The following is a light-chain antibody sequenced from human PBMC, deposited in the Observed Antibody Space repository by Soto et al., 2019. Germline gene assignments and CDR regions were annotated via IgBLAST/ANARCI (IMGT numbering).Light chain of an antibody. V-gene: IGKV3-20*01. CDR2: GAS. Sequence: EIVLTQSPGTLSLSPGESATLSCRASQSVSSSYLAWYQQKPGQAPRLLIYGASSRATGIPDRFSGSGSGTDFTLTISRLEPEDFAVYYCQQYCSSPPMYTFGQGTKLEIK. CDR1: QSVSSSY. CDR3: QQYCSSPPMYT. J-gene: IGKJ2*01.